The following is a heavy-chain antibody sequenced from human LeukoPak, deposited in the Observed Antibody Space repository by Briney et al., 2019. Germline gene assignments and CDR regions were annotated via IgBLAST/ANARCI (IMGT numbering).Heavy chain of an antibody. J-gene: IGHJ3*02. V-gene: IGHV4-34*01. CDR1: GGSFSGYY. D-gene: IGHD3-22*01. CDR2: INHSGST. CDR3: ARDQTLRYYYDSSGQALDAFDI. Sequence: PSETLSLTCAVYGGSFSGYYWSWIRQPPGKGLEWIGEINHSGSTNYNPSLKSRVTISVDTSKNQFSLKLSSVTAADTAVYYCARDQTLRYYYDSSGQALDAFDIWGQGTMVTVSS.